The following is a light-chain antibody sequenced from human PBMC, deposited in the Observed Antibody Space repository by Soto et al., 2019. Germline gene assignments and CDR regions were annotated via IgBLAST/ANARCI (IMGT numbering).Light chain of an antibody. Sequence: EIVMTQSPATLSVSPGERATLSCRASQSVSSNLAWYQQKPGQAPRLLIYGASTRATGIPARFSGSGSGTGFNLTISSLQSEDLAVYYCQHYNNWPRTFGQGTKVEIK. CDR3: QHYNNWPRT. CDR2: GAS. CDR1: QSVSSN. J-gene: IGKJ1*01. V-gene: IGKV3-15*01.